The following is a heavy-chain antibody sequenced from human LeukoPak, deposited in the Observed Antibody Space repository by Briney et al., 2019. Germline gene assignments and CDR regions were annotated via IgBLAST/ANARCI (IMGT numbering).Heavy chain of an antibody. V-gene: IGHV3-53*01. CDR1: GFTVSSNY. CDR3: ARRYSSGWFDY. J-gene: IGHJ4*02. CDR2: IYSGGST. Sequence: PGGSLRLSCAASGFTVSSNYMSWVRQAPGKGLEWVSVIYSGGSTYYADSVKGRFTISRDNSKNTLYLQMNSLRAEDTAVYYCARRYSSGWFDYWGQGTLSPSPQ. D-gene: IGHD6-19*01.